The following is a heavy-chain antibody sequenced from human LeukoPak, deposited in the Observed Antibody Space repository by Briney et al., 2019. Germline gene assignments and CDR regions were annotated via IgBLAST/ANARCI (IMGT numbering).Heavy chain of an antibody. Sequence: GGSLRLSCVASGFTFSGNEMNWVRQAPGKGLEWVAYINSGSTIYYADSVKGRFTISRDNAKNSLYLQMNSLRAEDTAVYYRARDYGHRDWFDPWGQGTLVTVSS. CDR2: INSGSTI. CDR3: ARDYGHRDWFDP. D-gene: IGHD3-10*01. V-gene: IGHV3-48*03. CDR1: GFTFSGNE. J-gene: IGHJ5*02.